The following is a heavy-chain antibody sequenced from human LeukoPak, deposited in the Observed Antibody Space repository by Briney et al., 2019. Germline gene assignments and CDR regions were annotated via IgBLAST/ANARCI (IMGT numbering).Heavy chain of an antibody. Sequence: PGGSLRLSCAASGFTFSSYSMNWVRQAPGKGLEWVSSISSSSSYIYYADSVKGRFTISRDNAKNSLYLQMNSLRAEDTAVYYCARGGNYYGSGSMAKFDYWGQGTLVTVSS. CDR3: ARGGNYYGSGSMAKFDY. CDR1: GFTFSSYS. J-gene: IGHJ4*02. D-gene: IGHD3-10*01. CDR2: ISSSSSYI. V-gene: IGHV3-21*04.